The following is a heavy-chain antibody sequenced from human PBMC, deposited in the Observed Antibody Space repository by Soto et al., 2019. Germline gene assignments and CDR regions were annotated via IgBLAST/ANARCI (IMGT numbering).Heavy chain of an antibody. V-gene: IGHV3-30-3*01. CDR3: ARAGSDYGQHWFDP. D-gene: IGHD4-17*01. CDR2: ISYDGSNK. Sequence: QVQLVASGGGVVQPGRSLRLSCAASGFNFSSYAMHWVRQAPGNGLEWVAVISYDGSNKYYAASVKGRFTISRDNSKNTLSLQMNSLRAEDTVVYYGARAGSDYGQHWFDPWGQRTLVTVSS. CDR1: GFNFSSYA. J-gene: IGHJ5*02.